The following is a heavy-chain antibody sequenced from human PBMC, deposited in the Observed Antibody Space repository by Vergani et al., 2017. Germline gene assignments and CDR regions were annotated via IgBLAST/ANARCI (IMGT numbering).Heavy chain of an antibody. D-gene: IGHD6-13*01. CDR1: GGTFSSYA. J-gene: IGHJ6*02. V-gene: IGHV1-69*12. Sequence: QVQLVQSGAEVKKPGSSVKVSCKASGGTFSSYAISWVRQAPGQGLEWMGGIIPIFGTANYAQKFQGRVTITADESTSTAYMELSSLRSEDTAVYYCARVGLVAAGKFYYYGMDVWGQGTKVTVSS. CDR2: IIPIFGTA. CDR3: ARVGLVAAGKFYYYGMDV.